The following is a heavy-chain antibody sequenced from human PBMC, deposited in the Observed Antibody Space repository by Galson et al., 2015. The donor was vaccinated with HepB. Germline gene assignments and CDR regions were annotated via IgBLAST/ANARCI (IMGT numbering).Heavy chain of an antibody. J-gene: IGHJ6*03. CDR1: GESFSTSY. Sequence: LSLTCAVYGESFSTSYWSWIRQPTGKGLEWIGEMNHSGSTKYNPSLKSRVTISGDTFKNQFSLTLSSVTAADTAVYFCARGPLGYCSSTNCFARSPLGGIYYYYMDVWGKGTTVTVSS. CDR3: ARGPLGYCSSTNCFARSPLGGIYYYYMDV. V-gene: IGHV4-34*01. D-gene: IGHD2-2*01. CDR2: MNHSGST.